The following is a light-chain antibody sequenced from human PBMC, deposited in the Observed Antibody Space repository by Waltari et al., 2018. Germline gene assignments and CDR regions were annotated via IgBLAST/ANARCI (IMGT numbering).Light chain of an antibody. V-gene: IGKV1-39*01. CDR2: EVS. J-gene: IGKJ2*01. CDR3: QQSSHIPYT. Sequence: DIRMTQFPSTLSASIADRVTITCRASQNIRTRLIWYQQKPGRAPKVLIYEVSNLQSGVPSRFSGTGSGTDFTLTISSPQPEDSATYYCQQSSHIPYTFGQGTKLEIK. CDR1: QNIRTR.